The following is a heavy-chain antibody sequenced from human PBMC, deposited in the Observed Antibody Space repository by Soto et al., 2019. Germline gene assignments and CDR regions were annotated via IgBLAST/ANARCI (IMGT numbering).Heavy chain of an antibody. CDR3: ARGGVSTRTFDY. V-gene: IGHV5-51*01. J-gene: IGHJ4*02. Sequence: GESLKISCKGSGYNFAGYWIAWVRQMPGKGVELMGIIYPSDSDTRYRPSFQGQVTISADKSIISAYLQWSSLRASDTAMYYCARGGVSTRTFDYWGQGTPVNVSS. CDR1: GYNFAGYW. D-gene: IGHD3-3*01. CDR2: IYPSDSDT.